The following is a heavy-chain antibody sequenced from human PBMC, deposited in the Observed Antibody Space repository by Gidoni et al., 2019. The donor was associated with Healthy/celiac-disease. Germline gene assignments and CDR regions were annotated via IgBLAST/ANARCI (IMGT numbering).Heavy chain of an antibody. D-gene: IGHD3-10*01. CDR1: GGSISSYY. CDR2: IYYSGST. J-gene: IGHJ4*02. V-gene: IGHV4-59*01. Sequence: QFQLQESGPGLVKPSETLSLACTVSGGSISSYYWSWIRQPPGKGLEWIGYIYYSGSTNYNPSLKSRVTISVDTSKNQFSLKLSSVTAAETAVYYCARDTLGFGESFDYWGQGTLVTVSS. CDR3: ARDTLGFGESFDY.